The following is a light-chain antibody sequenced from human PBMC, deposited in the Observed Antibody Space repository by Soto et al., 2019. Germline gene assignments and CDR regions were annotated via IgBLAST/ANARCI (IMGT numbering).Light chain of an antibody. CDR1: QTTSPKY. CDR3: QHFGSSPPVI. CDR2: GAS. Sequence: EVVLTQSPGTLSLSPGASATLSCRVSQTTSPKYVAWYQQRRGLAPRLLVYGASKRAAGIPDRFRGSGSGSEFSLTISGLEPEDFAVYFCQHFGSSPPVIFGQGTRLEIK. V-gene: IGKV3-20*01. J-gene: IGKJ5*01.